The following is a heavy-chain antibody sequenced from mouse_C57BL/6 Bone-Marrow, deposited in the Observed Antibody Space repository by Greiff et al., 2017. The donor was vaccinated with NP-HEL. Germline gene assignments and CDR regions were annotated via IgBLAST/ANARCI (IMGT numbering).Heavy chain of an antibody. D-gene: IGHD1-1*02. CDR3: ASGVLSDY. J-gene: IGHJ2*01. Sequence: EVQLQQSGPELVKPGASVKISCKASGYTFTDYYMNWVKQSHGKSLEWIGDINPNNGGTSYNQKFKGKATLTVDKSSSTAYMELRSLTSEDSAVYYCASGVLSDYWGQGTTLTVSS. CDR2: INPNNGGT. V-gene: IGHV1-26*01. CDR1: GYTFTDYY.